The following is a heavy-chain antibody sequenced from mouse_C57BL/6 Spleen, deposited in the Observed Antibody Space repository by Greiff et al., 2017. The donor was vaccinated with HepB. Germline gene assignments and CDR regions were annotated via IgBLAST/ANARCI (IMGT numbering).Heavy chain of an antibody. CDR2: IYPSDSET. J-gene: IGHJ4*01. Sequence: QVQLQQSGAELVRPGSSVKLSCKASGYTFTSYWMDWVKQRPGQGLEWIGNIYPSDSETHYNQKFKDKATLTVDKSSSTAYMQLSSLTSEDSAVYYCARFYGSSYAMDYWGQGTSVTVSS. V-gene: IGHV1-61*01. D-gene: IGHD1-1*01. CDR3: ARFYGSSYAMDY. CDR1: GYTFTSYW.